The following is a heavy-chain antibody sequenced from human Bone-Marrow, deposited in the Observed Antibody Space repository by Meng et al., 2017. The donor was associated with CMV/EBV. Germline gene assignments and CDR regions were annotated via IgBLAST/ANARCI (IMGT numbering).Heavy chain of an antibody. CDR1: AGTFSSYA. J-gene: IGHJ4*02. CDR3: ARDPYSSRWCFDY. CDR2: MNPNSGNT. Sequence: ASAKVSCKASAGTFSSYAISWVRQAAGQGLEWMGWMNPNSGNTGYAQKFQGRVTMTRNTSISTAYMDLSSLRSEDTAVYYCARDPYSSRWCFDYWGQGTKVTVSS. D-gene: IGHD6-13*01. V-gene: IGHV1-8*02.